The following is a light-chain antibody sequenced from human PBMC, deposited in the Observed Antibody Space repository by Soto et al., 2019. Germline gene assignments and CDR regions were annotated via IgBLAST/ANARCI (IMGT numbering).Light chain of an antibody. V-gene: IGKV3-20*01. Sequence: EIVLTQSPGTLSLSPGEGTTLSCRASKSVSSSYLAWYQQKPGQAPRLLIYGASARATGIPDRFSGSGSGTDFTLSISSLEPEDFAVYYCQQYGSSPMYTFGQGTKLAIK. CDR1: KSVSSSY. CDR2: GAS. J-gene: IGKJ2*01. CDR3: QQYGSSPMYT.